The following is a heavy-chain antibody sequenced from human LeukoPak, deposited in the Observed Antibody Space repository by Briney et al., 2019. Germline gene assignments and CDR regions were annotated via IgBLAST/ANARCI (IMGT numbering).Heavy chain of an antibody. CDR2: INGRGITI. D-gene: IGHD6-13*01. CDR1: GFTFSAYS. CDR3: AAGYSSSWGTDY. Sequence: PGGSLRLSCAASGFTFSAYSMNWVRHTPGRGLEWVANINGRGITIHYADSFRGRFTISRDNTKNSLNLQMNNLRAEDTGLYYCAAGYSSSWGTDYWGQGTLVTVSS. V-gene: IGHV3-48*04. J-gene: IGHJ4*02.